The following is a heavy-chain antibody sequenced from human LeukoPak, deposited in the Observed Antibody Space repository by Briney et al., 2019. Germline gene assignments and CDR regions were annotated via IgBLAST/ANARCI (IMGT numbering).Heavy chain of an antibody. CDR3: ASGGSGSYHPYYYYMDV. CDR2: IESDGSRT. Sequence: GGSLRLSCAASGFTFSNCWMHWVRQAPGKGLEWVSRIESDGSRTRYADSVKGRFTISRDNAKNSLYLQMNSLRAEDTAVYYCASGGSGSYHPYYYYMDVWGKGTTVTVSS. V-gene: IGHV3-74*01. D-gene: IGHD1-26*01. CDR1: GFTFSNCW. J-gene: IGHJ6*03.